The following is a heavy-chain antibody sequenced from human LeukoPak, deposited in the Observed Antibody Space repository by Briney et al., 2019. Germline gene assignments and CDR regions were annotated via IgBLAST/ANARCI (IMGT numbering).Heavy chain of an antibody. CDR1: GGSISSHY. J-gene: IGHJ6*03. CDR2: IYYSGSS. Sequence: SETLSLTCTVSGGSISSHYWSWIRQPPGKGLEWIGYIYYSGSSKYNPSLKSRGTISVDTSKNQLSLKLSSVTAADTAVYYCARGRTEYSSSSAYYYYYYMDVWGKGTTVTVSS. V-gene: IGHV4-59*11. CDR3: ARGRTEYSSSSAYYYYYYMDV. D-gene: IGHD6-6*01.